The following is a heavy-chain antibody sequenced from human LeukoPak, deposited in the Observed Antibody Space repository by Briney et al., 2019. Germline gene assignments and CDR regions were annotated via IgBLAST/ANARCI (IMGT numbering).Heavy chain of an antibody. D-gene: IGHD2-21*02. J-gene: IGHJ4*02. V-gene: IGHV4-39*07. CDR3: LCGDYGEDFDY. Sequence: SETLSLTCTVSGGSISSSSYYWGWIRQPPGKGLEWIGSIYYSGSTYYNPSLKSRVTISVDTSKNQFSLKLSSVTAADTAVYYCLCGDYGEDFDYWGQGTLVTVSS. CDR2: IYYSGST. CDR1: GGSISSSSYY.